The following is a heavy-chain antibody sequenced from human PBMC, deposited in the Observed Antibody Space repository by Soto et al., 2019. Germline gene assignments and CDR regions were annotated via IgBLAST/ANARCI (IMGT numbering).Heavy chain of an antibody. V-gene: IGHV3-23*01. D-gene: IGHD2-15*01. CDR1: GFTFSSYA. Sequence: EVQLLESGGGLVQPGGSLRLSCAASGFTFSSYAMSWVRQAPGKGLEWVSAISGSGGSTYYAASVKGRFTISRDNSKNTLYLQMNSLRAEDTAVYYCANSWYPSPHRYYGMDVWGQGTTVTVSS. CDR3: ANSWYPSPHRYYGMDV. CDR2: ISGSGGST. J-gene: IGHJ6*02.